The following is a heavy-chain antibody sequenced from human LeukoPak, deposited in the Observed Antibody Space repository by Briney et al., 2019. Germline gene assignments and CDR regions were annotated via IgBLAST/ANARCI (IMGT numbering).Heavy chain of an antibody. J-gene: IGHJ6*03. V-gene: IGHV3-30-3*01. CDR1: GFTFSSYA. CDR2: ISYDGSNK. D-gene: IGHD3-3*01. CDR3: ARVQYDFWSGRYYFYMDV. Sequence: GGSLRLSCAASGFTFSSYAMHWVRQAPGKGLEWVAVISYDGSNKYYADSVKGRFPVSRDNAKNSLYLQMNSLRAEDTAVYYCARVQYDFWSGRYYFYMDVWGKGTTVTVSS.